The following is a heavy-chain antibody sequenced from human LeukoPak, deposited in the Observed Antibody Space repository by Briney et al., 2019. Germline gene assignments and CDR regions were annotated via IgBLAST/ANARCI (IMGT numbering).Heavy chain of an antibody. D-gene: IGHD1-26*01. CDR3: ARDHSGSFHDGSDI. CDR1: GYTLTELS. CDR2: FDPEDGET. V-gene: IGHV1-24*01. J-gene: IGHJ3*02. Sequence: ASVKVSCKVSGYTLTELSMHWVRQAPGKGLEWMGGFDPEDGETIYAQKFQGRVTMTEDTSTDAAYMELSSLRSEDTAVYYCARDHSGSFHDGSDIWGQGTLVTVSS.